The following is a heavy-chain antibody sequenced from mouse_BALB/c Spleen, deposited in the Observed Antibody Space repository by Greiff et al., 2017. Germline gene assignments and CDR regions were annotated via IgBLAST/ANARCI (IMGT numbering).Heavy chain of an antibody. Sequence: EVHLVESGGGLVKPGGSLKLSCAASGFTFSSYAMSWVRQTPEKRLEWVATISSGGSYTYYPDSVKGRFTISRDNAKNTLYLQMSSLRSEDTAMYYCARHPGSSYAMDYWGQGTSVTVSS. D-gene: IGHD1-1*01. V-gene: IGHV5-9-3*01. CDR1: GFTFSSYA. J-gene: IGHJ4*01. CDR3: ARHPGSSYAMDY. CDR2: ISSGGSYT.